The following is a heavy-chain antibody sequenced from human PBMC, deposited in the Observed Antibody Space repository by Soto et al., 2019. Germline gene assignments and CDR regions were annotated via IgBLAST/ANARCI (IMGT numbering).Heavy chain of an antibody. CDR3: ARVRGSYNFDY. V-gene: IGHV1-3*01. CDR1: GYTFTSYA. J-gene: IGHJ4*02. Sequence: ASVKVSCKASGYTFTSYAMHWVRQAPGQRLEWMGWINAGSGNTKYSQKFQGRVTITRDTSASTAYMELSSLRSEDTAVYYCARVRGSYNFDYWGQGTLVTVSS. CDR2: INAGSGNT. D-gene: IGHD1-26*01.